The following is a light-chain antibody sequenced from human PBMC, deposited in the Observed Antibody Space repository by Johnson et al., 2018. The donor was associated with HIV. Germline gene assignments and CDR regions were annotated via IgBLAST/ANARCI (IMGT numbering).Light chain of an antibody. CDR3: AAWDDSLRGV. CDR1: SSNIGSNT. J-gene: IGLJ1*01. CDR2: RNN. Sequence: HSVLTQPPSVSAAPGQKVTISCSGSSSNIGSNTVNWYQQLPGTAPKLLIYRNNQRPSGVPDRFSGSKSGTSASLAISGLQAEDEADYYCAAWDDSLRGVFGTGTKVTVL. V-gene: IGLV1-44*01.